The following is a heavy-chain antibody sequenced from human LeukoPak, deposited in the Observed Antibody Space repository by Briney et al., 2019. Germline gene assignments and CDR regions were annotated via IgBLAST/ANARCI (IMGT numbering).Heavy chain of an antibody. D-gene: IGHD3-22*01. CDR1: GGSISSYY. CDR2: INYSGST. J-gene: IGHJ3*02. CDR3: ARDYYDSSGYYEQYAFDI. V-gene: IGHV4-59*01. Sequence: SETLSLTCTVSGGSISSYYWSWIRQPPGKGLKWFGYINYSGSTNYNPSLKSRVTISVDTSKNQFSLKLSSVTAADTAVYYCARDYYDSSGYYEQYAFDIWGQGTMVTVSS.